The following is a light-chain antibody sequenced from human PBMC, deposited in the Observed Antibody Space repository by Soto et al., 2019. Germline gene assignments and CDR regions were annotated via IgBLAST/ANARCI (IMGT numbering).Light chain of an antibody. CDR2: GAS. CDR1: QNVSSGY. Sequence: EIELTQSPGTLSVSPGERVTLSCRASQNVSSGYLAWYQQKPGQAPRLLIYGASTRAAGIPDRFSGNGSGSDVALTLSRLEPEDFVVYHCQQYGSTPPTFGPGTKVEIK. J-gene: IGKJ3*01. V-gene: IGKV3-20*01. CDR3: QQYGSTPPT.